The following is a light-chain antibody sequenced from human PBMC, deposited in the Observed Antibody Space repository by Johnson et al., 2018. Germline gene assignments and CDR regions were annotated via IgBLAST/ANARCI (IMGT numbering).Light chain of an antibody. Sequence: QSVLTQPPSVSAAPGQKVTISCSGSSSNIGNNYVSWYQQLPGTAPKLLIYENNKRPSGIPDRFSGSKSGTSATLGITGLQTGDEADYYCGTWDSSLSAGNVFGTATKVTGL. CDR1: SSNIGNNY. V-gene: IGLV1-51*02. CDR3: GTWDSSLSAGNV. CDR2: ENN. J-gene: IGLJ1*01.